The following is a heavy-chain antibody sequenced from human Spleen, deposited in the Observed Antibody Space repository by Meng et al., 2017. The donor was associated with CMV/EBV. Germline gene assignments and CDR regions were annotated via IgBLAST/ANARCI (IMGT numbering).Heavy chain of an antibody. CDR3: ARDLRSLTSIAVGFDP. Sequence: GESLKISCAASGFTFNTYSMNWVRQAPGKGLEWVSSISSSSYIYYADSVKGRFTISRDNAKNSLYLQMNRLGAEDTAVYYCARDLRSLTSIAVGFDPWGQGTLVTVSS. V-gene: IGHV3-21*01. D-gene: IGHD6-19*01. J-gene: IGHJ5*02. CDR2: ISSSSYI. CDR1: GFTFNTYS.